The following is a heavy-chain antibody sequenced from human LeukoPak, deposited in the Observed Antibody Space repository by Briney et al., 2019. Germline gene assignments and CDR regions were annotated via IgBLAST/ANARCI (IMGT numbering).Heavy chain of an antibody. CDR2: ISSSGSTI. CDR1: GFTFSDYY. CDR3: AKEYHDILTGYLLPPFDY. Sequence: GGSLRLSCAASGFTFSDYYMSWIRQAPGKGLEWVSYISSSGSTIYYADSVKGRFTISRDNAKNSLYLQMNSLRAEDTAVYYCAKEYHDILTGYLLPPFDYWGQGTLVTVSS. J-gene: IGHJ4*02. V-gene: IGHV3-11*01. D-gene: IGHD3-9*01.